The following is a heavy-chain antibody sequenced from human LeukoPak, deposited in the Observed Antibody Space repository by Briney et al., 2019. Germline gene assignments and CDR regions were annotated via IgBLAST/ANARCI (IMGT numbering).Heavy chain of an antibody. Sequence: ASVKVSCKASGYTFTSYDMNWVRQATGQGLEWMGWMNPNSGNTGYAQKFQGRVTTTRNTSISTAYMELSSLRSEDTAVYYCARGKIGSSGWFPFVYWGQGTLVTVSS. V-gene: IGHV1-8*01. D-gene: IGHD6-19*01. CDR3: ARGKIGSSGWFPFVY. J-gene: IGHJ4*02. CDR1: GYTFTSYD. CDR2: MNPNSGNT.